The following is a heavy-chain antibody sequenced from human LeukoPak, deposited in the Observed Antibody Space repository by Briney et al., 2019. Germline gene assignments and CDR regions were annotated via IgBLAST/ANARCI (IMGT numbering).Heavy chain of an antibody. V-gene: IGHV1-18*01. CDR2: ISAYNGDT. Sequence: ASVKVSCKASGYTFSSYGISWVRQAPGQGLEWMGWISAYNGDTKYAQKLQGRVTMTTDTSTSTAYMELKNLGSDDTAVYYCVRDPSSWYEGYWGQGTLVTVSS. CDR3: VRDPSSWYEGY. CDR1: GYTFSSYG. J-gene: IGHJ4*02. D-gene: IGHD6-13*01.